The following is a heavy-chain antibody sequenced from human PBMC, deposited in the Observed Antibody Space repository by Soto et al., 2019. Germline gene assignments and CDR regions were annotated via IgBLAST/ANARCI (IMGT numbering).Heavy chain of an antibody. Sequence: EVQLAESGGGLVQPGGSLRLSCVASGFTFSRHYMTWVRQAPGKGLESVAKIKPDGSESYYVDSVRGRFTFSRDNAKNALSLPRNSLRDEDTAVYYCASEEWWRVEYWGQGTLVTVSA. CDR1: GFTFSRHY. V-gene: IGHV3-7*01. CDR2: IKPDGSES. CDR3: ASEEWWRVEY. J-gene: IGHJ4*02. D-gene: IGHD2-15*01.